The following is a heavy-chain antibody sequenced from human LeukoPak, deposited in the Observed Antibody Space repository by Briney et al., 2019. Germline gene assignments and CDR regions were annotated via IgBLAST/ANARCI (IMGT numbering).Heavy chain of an antibody. V-gene: IGHV3-23*01. CDR2: IRGSGGST. CDR1: GFTFSSYA. Sequence: GCLRLSCAASGFTFSSYAMSWVRQAPGKGLEWVSAIRGSGGSTYNTDAVKGRFTISRDNSKNTVSLQMNSLRAEDTAIYYCVFYYYDSSGYYGWGQGTLVTVFS. D-gene: IGHD3-22*01. J-gene: IGHJ4*02. CDR3: VFYYYDSSGYYG.